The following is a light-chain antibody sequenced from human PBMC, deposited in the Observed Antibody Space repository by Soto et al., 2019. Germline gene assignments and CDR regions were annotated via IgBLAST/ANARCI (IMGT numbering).Light chain of an antibody. V-gene: IGKV3-15*01. CDR1: QSLNDN. CDR2: GAS. Sequence: EIVMTQSPATLSVSPGERATLSCRASQSLNDNLAWYQQKPGQGPRLLIYGASTRASGIPGRFSGSGSGTEFTLTISSLQSEDFAVYYCQQYNNWPPWTFGQGTKV. J-gene: IGKJ1*01. CDR3: QQYNNWPPWT.